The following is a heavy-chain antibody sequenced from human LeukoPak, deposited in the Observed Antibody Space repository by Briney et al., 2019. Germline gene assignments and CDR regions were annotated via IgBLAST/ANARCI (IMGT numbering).Heavy chain of an antibody. CDR3: ARGPGIAVAGTDY. Sequence: SETLSLTCTVSGGSISSYYWSWIRQPPGKGLEWIGYIYYSGSTYYNPSLKSRVTISVDTSKNQFSLKLSSVTAADTAVYYCARGPGIAVAGTDYWGQGTLVTVSS. CDR2: IYYSGST. J-gene: IGHJ4*02. CDR1: GGSISSYY. D-gene: IGHD6-19*01. V-gene: IGHV4-59*04.